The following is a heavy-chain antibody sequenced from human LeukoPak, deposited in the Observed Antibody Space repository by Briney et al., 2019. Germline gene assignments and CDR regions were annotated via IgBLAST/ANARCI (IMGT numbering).Heavy chain of an antibody. V-gene: IGHV1-3*01. J-gene: IGHJ4*02. D-gene: IGHD3-9*01. Sequence: ASVKVSCKASGYTFTSYAMHWVRQAPGQRLEWMGWINAGNGNTKYSQKFQGRVTITRDTSASTAYMELSSLRSEDTAVYYCARSPFGYDILTGYYSHLFGYWGQGTLVTVSS. CDR1: GYTFTSYA. CDR3: ARSPFGYDILTGYYSHLFGY. CDR2: INAGNGNT.